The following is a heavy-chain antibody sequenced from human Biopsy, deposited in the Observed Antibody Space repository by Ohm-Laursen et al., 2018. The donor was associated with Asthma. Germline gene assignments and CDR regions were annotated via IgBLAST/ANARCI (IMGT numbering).Heavy chain of an antibody. CDR2: ISVYIGNT. V-gene: IGHV1-18*01. D-gene: IGHD3-10*01. CDR3: ARSVDYSHYYGIDV. CDR1: GYTFNRAG. J-gene: IGHJ6*02. Sequence: SSVKVSSKTSGYTFNRAGITWVRQAPGQGLEWMGWISVYIGNTKVAQKLQDRVTMITDTSTSTAYMELRSLRSDDTAVYFCARSVDYSHYYGIDVWGQGTTVTVS.